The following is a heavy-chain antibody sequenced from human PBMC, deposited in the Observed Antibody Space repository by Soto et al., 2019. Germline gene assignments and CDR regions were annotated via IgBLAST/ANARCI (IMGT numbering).Heavy chain of an antibody. Sequence: QVQLVQSGAEVKKPGSSVKVSCKASGGTFSSYTISWVRQAPGQGLEWMGRIIPILGIANYAQKFQGRVTITDDKTTTIASMELSSLRTEDTDVYYCARDGDYFHRTPGRGPYNWSDVGGVWNAFDSWGQGTMVTVSS. D-gene: IGHD1-20*01. CDR1: GGTFSSYT. V-gene: IGHV1-69*08. CDR2: IIPILGIA. J-gene: IGHJ3*02. CDR3: ARDGDYFHRTPGRGPYNWSDVGGVWNAFDS.